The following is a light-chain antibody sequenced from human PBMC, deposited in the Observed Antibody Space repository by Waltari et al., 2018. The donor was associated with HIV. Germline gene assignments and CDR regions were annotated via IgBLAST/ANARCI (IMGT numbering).Light chain of an antibody. CDR3: SSYTSSSTVV. J-gene: IGLJ2*01. Sequence: QSALTQPASVSGSPGQSITISCTGTSSDVGAYNYVSWYQQHTGKAPKLMIYEVSNRPSWVSNRFSSSKSCNAASLTIAGLQAEDEADYYCSSYTSSSTVVFGGGTKLTVL. CDR2: EVS. V-gene: IGLV2-14*01. CDR1: SSDVGAYNY.